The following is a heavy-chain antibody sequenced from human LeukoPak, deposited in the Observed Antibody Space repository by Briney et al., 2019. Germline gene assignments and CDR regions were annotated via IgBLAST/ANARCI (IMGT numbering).Heavy chain of an antibody. CDR1: GGTFSSYA. Sequence: SVKVSCKAPGGTFSSYAISWVRQAPGQGLEWMGGIIPIFGTANYAQKFQGRVTITSDESTSTAYMELSSLRSEDTAVYYCARWVVRGVITAFDIWGQGTMVTVSS. J-gene: IGHJ3*02. V-gene: IGHV1-69*13. CDR3: ARWVVRGVITAFDI. CDR2: IIPIFGTA. D-gene: IGHD3-10*01.